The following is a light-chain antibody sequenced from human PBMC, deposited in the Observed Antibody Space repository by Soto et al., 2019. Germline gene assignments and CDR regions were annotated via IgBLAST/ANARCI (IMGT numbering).Light chain of an antibody. J-gene: IGLJ2*01. V-gene: IGLV1-40*01. CDR3: QSYDSSLSASI. Sequence: QSVLTQPPSVSGAPGQRVTISCTGSSSNIGAGYEVNWYQQFPGTAPKLPLYTNGNRPPGVPGRFSGYKSGTSASLAITGLQAEDEADYYCQSYDSSLSASIFGGGTQLTVL. CDR1: SSNIGAGYE. CDR2: TNG.